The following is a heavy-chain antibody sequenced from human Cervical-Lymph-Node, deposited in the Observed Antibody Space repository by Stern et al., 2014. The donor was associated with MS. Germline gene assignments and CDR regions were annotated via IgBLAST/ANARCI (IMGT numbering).Heavy chain of an antibody. V-gene: IGHV4-4*02. CDR3: ARERQQYCNSEGCSYWYFDL. D-gene: IGHD2/OR15-2a*01. CDR2: IYHSGAS. Sequence: QVQLQESGPGLVKPSGTLSLTCAVSGGSVSSTNWWSWVRQSPGKGLEWIGNIYHSGASNYRPSLRSRVSISLDKSQNHLSLHLPSVTAADTAVYYCARERQQYCNSEGCSYWYFDLWGRGTLVTVSS. CDR1: GGSVSSTNW. J-gene: IGHJ2*01.